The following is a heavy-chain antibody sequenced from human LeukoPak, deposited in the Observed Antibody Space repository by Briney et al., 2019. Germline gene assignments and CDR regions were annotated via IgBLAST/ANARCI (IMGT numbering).Heavy chain of an antibody. CDR1: GFTFSSYG. D-gene: IGHD5-18*01. CDR2: ISYDGRNK. J-gene: IGHJ4*02. CDR3: AKDRYSYAFEYSDS. Sequence: HAGGSLRLSCAASGFTFSSYGMHWVRQAPGKGLEWVAVISYDGRNKYSADSVKGRFTVSRDNSKNTLYLQMDSLRAEDTAVYYCAKDRYSYAFEYSDSWGQGTLVTVSS. V-gene: IGHV3-30*18.